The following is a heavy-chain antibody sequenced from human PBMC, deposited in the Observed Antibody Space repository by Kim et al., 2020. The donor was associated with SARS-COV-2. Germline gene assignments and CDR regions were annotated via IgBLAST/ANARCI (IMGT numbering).Heavy chain of an antibody. J-gene: IGHJ2*01. CDR2: IGTAGDT. CDR3: ARGNRAYYDFWSGDGSFLFDL. Sequence: AMHWVRQAPGKGLEGVSAIGTAGDTDYPGSVKGRFTISRENAKNSLYLQMNSLGAGDTAVYYCARGNRAYYDFWSGDGSFLFDLWGRGTLAT. CDR1: A. D-gene: IGHD3-3*01. V-gene: IGHV3-13*01.